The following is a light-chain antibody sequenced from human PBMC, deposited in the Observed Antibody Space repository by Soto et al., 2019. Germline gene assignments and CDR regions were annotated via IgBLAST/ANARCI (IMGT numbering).Light chain of an antibody. Sequence: DIQLTESPSFLSASVGDRVTITCRAGQGISSYLAWYQQKPGKAPKLLIYAASTLQSGVPSRFSGSGSGTEFTLTISSLQPEDFATYYCQQLNSYPLTFGGGTTVDIK. CDR1: QGISSY. V-gene: IGKV1-9*01. CDR3: QQLNSYPLT. CDR2: AAS. J-gene: IGKJ4*01.